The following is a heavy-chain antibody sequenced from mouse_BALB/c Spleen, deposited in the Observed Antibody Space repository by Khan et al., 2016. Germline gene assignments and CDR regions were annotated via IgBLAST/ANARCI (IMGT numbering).Heavy chain of an antibody. Sequence: QVQLQQSGAELMKPGASVKISCKATGYTFSSYWIEWVKQRPGHGLEWIGEILPGSGSTNYNEKFKGKATLTADTSSNTAYMQLSSMTSDASAVYYYARGGYVYVPSWFAYWRPVTLLTVSS. J-gene: IGHJ3*01. CDR2: ILPGSGST. V-gene: IGHV1-9*01. CDR1: GYTFSSYW. CDR3: ARGGYVYVPSWFAY. D-gene: IGHD1-2*01.